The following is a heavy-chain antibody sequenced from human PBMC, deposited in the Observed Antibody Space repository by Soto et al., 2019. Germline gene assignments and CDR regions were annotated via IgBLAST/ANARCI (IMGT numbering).Heavy chain of an antibody. J-gene: IGHJ1*01. V-gene: IGHV1-69*01. Sequence: QVQLVQSGAEVKKPGSSVKVSCKASGGTFSSYAISWVRQAPGQGLEWMGGIIPIFGTANYAQKFQGRVTITADESTSTAYMELSSLRSEDTAVYYCARWSSGVNSAHAGEYFQHWGQGTLVTVSS. CDR2: IIPIFGTA. D-gene: IGHD1-26*01. CDR3: ARWSSGVNSAHAGEYFQH. CDR1: GGTFSSYA.